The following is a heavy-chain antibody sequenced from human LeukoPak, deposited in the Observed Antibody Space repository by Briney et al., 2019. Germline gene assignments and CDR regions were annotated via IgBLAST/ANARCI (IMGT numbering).Heavy chain of an antibody. V-gene: IGHV1-2*02. CDR3: ARESGYCSSTSCYRSANWFDP. CDR2: INLNSGGT. CDR1: GYTFTGYY. Sequence: ASVKVSCKASGYTFTGYYMHWVRQAPGQGLEWMGWINLNSGGTNYAQKFQGRVTMTRDTSISTAYMELSRLRSDDTAVYYCARESGYCSSTSCYRSANWFDPWGQGTLVTVSS. J-gene: IGHJ5*02. D-gene: IGHD2-2*01.